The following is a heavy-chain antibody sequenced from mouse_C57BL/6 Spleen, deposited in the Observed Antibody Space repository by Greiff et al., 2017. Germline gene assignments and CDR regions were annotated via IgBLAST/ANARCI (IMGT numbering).Heavy chain of an antibody. CDR3: ERWDYGDGTPFDY. Sequence: QVQLQQSGPELVKPGASVKISCKASGYAFSGSWMNWVKQRPGKGLEWIGRIYPGDGDTNYNGKFKGKATLTADKSSSTAYMQLSSLTSEDSAVYFCERWDYGDGTPFDYWGQGTTLTVSS. V-gene: IGHV1-82*01. CDR2: IYPGDGDT. J-gene: IGHJ2*01. D-gene: IGHD2-4*01. CDR1: GYAFSGSW.